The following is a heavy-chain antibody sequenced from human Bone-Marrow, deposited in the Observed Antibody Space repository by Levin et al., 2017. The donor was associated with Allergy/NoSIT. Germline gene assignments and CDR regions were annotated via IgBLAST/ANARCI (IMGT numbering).Heavy chain of an antibody. J-gene: IGHJ4*02. CDR2: IMPIYDST. Sequence: PVASVKVSCKASGGSFRRSGFAWVRQAPGQGLEWMGGIMPIYDSTAYPQKFRDRVTVSADESTSTIFFGLRSLTFEDTAMYYCVKRADAAQLGDPYFDYWGQGTLLTVSS. CDR1: GGSFRRSG. D-gene: IGHD1-1*01. V-gene: IGHV1-69*13. CDR3: VKRADAAQLGDPYFDY.